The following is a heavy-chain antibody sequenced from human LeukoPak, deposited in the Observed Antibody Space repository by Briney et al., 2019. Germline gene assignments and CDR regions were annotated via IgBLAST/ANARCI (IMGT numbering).Heavy chain of an antibody. CDR3: ALRRLTSAQIIEDNVFDP. Sequence: ASETLSHTCTVVGCSVSSSGYSWNWIRQPPGKTLEWIGYTYYSGRTNYNPSLKSRVTISLDTSKNQFSLRLTSVTAADTAVYYCALRRLTSAQIIEDNVFDPWGQGTLVTVSS. J-gene: IGHJ5*02. CDR1: GCSVSSSGYS. V-gene: IGHV4-61*08. CDR2: TYYSGRT. D-gene: IGHD2/OR15-2a*01.